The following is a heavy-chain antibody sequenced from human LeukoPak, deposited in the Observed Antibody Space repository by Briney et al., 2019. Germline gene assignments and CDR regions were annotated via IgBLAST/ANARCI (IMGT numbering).Heavy chain of an antibody. CDR3: ATTVRYGSGSYDAFDI. CDR1: AFIFSSYS. Sequence: PGGSLRLSCAASAFIFSSYSMNWVRQAPGKGLEWVSSISSGSSDIYYADSVKGRFTISRDNAKNSFYLQMNSLRAEDTAVYYCATTVRYGSGSYDAFDIWGQGTMVTVSS. CDR2: ISSGSSDI. V-gene: IGHV3-21*01. D-gene: IGHD3-10*01. J-gene: IGHJ3*02.